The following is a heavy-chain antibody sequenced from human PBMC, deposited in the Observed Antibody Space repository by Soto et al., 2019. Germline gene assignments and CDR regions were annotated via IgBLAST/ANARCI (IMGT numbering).Heavy chain of an antibody. V-gene: IGHV3-11*06. CDR3: ARNYYGSGSPFDY. J-gene: IGHJ4*02. Sequence: PGGSLRLSCTASGFTFSDYYMSWIRQAPGKGLEWVSYISSSGTYTNYADSVKGRFTISRDNSKNTLYLQMNSLRAEDTAVYYCARNYYGSGSPFDYWGQGTLVTVSS. CDR2: ISSSGTYT. D-gene: IGHD3-10*01. CDR1: GFTFSDYY.